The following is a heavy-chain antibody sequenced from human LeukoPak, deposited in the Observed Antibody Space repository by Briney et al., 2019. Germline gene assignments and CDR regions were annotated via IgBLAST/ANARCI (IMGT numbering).Heavy chain of an antibody. D-gene: IGHD3-3*01. V-gene: IGHV3-7*01. Sequence: PGGSLRLSCAASGFTFSSYWMSWVRQAPGKGLEWVANIKQDGSEKYYVDSVKGRFTISRDNAKNSLYLQMNSLRAEDTAVYYCARVLDFGSGSAEYWGQRTLVTVSS. J-gene: IGHJ1*01. CDR2: IKQDGSEK. CDR3: ARVLDFGSGSAEY. CDR1: GFTFSSYW.